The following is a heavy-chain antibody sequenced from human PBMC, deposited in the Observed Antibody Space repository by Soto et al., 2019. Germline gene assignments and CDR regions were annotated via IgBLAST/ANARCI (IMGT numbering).Heavy chain of an antibody. CDR3: ARTSAGGKYYYGMDV. Sequence: EVQLIQSGAEVKKPGESLKISCKGSGYSFTSYWIGWVRQMPGKGLEWMGIIYPGDSDTRYSPSFQGQVTISADKSISTAYLQWSRLKASDTAMYYCARTSAGGKYYYGMDVWGQGTTVTVSS. V-gene: IGHV5-51*01. CDR2: IYPGDSDT. J-gene: IGHJ6*02. D-gene: IGHD6-13*01. CDR1: GYSFTSYW.